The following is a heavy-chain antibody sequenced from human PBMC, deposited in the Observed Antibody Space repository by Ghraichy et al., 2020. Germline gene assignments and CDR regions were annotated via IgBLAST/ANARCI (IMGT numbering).Heavy chain of an antibody. Sequence: GGSLRLSCVASGFTFSGYAMHWVRQAPGRGLDWVVSIWYDGNNKYYADSVKGRFTISRDNSKNTVYLQMNSLRADDTAVYYCAGDPPKGNWYLDLWGRGTLVTVSS. CDR3: AGDPPKGNWYLDL. V-gene: IGHV3-33*01. CDR1: GFTFSGYA. J-gene: IGHJ2*01. CDR2: IWYDGNNK.